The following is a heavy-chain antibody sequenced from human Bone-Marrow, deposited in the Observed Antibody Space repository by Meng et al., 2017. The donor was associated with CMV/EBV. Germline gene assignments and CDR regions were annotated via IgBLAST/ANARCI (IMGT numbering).Heavy chain of an antibody. J-gene: IGHJ4*02. Sequence: GSLRLSCTASGCSFSSYYWSWIRQPPGKGLEWIGSIYYSGSTNYNPSLKSRVTISVDTSKNHFSLKLSSVTAADTAVYYWARRNDFLAENEKSFDYWGQGTLVTVSS. CDR3: ARRNDFLAENEKSFDY. CDR2: IYYSGST. D-gene: IGHD3-3*01. CDR1: GCSFSSYY. V-gene: IGHV4-59*12.